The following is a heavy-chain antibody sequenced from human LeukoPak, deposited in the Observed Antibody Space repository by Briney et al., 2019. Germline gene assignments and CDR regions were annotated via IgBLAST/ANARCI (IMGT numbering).Heavy chain of an antibody. D-gene: IGHD6-13*01. Sequence: SETLSLTCAVYGGSFSGYYWSWIRQPPGKGLEWIGEINHSGSTNYNPSLKSRVTISVDTSKNQFSLKLSSVTAADTAVYYCARDLKGAAAGTWGPGGMDVWGQGTTVTVSS. CDR2: INHSGST. CDR3: ARDLKGAAAGTWGPGGMDV. CDR1: GGSFSGYY. J-gene: IGHJ6*02. V-gene: IGHV4-34*01.